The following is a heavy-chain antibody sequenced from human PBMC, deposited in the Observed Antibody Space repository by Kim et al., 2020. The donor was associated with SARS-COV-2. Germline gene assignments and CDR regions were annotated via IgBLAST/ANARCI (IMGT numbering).Heavy chain of an antibody. V-gene: IGHV1-2*02. CDR3: ARGYYNTNGYPPDY. CDR1: GYTFTAYY. Sequence: ASVKVSCKISGYTFTAYYMHWGRQAPGQGPEWMGWISPKSGDTDYARKFQGRVTMTRDTSISTAYMELNWLTSDDTAVYYCARGYYNTNGYPPDYWGQGTLVTASS. D-gene: IGHD2-8*01. J-gene: IGHJ4*02. CDR2: ISPKSGDT.